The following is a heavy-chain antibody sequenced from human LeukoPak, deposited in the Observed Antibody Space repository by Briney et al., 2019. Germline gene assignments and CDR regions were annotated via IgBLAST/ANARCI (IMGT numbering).Heavy chain of an antibody. J-gene: IGHJ3*02. V-gene: IGHV1-18*01. Sequence: ASVKVSCEAVGYTFTSYGISWVRQAPGQGLEWMGWISAYNGNTNYAQKLQGRATMTTDTSTSTAHMELRSLRSDDTAVYYCASVLTMTTRGAFDIWGQGTMVTVSS. CDR1: GYTFTSYG. CDR2: ISAYNGNT. D-gene: IGHD4-17*01. CDR3: ASVLTMTTRGAFDI.